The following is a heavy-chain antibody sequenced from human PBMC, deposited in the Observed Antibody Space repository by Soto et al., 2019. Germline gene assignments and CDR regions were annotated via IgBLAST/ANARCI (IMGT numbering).Heavy chain of an antibody. CDR3: ARALSSSWYPHPNWFDP. J-gene: IGHJ5*02. Sequence: SETLSLTCTVSDGSISSGGYYWSWIRQHPGKGLEWIGYIYYSGSTYYNPSLKSRVTISVDTSKNQFSLKLSSVTAADTAVYYCARALSSSWYPHPNWFDPWGQGTLVTVSS. CDR1: DGSISSGGYY. CDR2: IYYSGST. D-gene: IGHD6-13*01. V-gene: IGHV4-31*03.